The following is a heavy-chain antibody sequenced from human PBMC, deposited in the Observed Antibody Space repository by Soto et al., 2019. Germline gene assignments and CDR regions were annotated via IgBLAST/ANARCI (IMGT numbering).Heavy chain of an antibody. V-gene: IGHV4-30-2*01. J-gene: IGHJ4*02. CDR2: IYHSGST. Sequence: QLQLQESGSGLVKPSQTLSLTCAVSGGSISSGGYSWSWIRQPPGKGLEWIGYIYHSGSTYYNPSLKSRATIPVARSQNQCSLKLSSVTAADTAVYYCAAGGGLPRYYWGQGTLVTVSS. CDR3: AAGGGLPRYY. D-gene: IGHD5-12*01. CDR1: GGSISSGGYS.